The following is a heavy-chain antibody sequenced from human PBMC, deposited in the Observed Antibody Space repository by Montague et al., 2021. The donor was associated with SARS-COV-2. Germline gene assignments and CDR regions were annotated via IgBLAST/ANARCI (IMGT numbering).Heavy chain of an antibody. CDR3: ARRGRKLLPVATTIGGFDI. Sequence: SETLSLTCTVSGGSISSSNYYWDWIRQPPGKGLEWNGSIYDSGSTYYNPSLKSRVTISVDTSKNHFSLKLSSVTAADKAVYYCARRGRKLLPVATTIGGFDIWGQGTMVTVSS. V-gene: IGHV4-39*02. D-gene: IGHD5-12*01. CDR1: GGSISSSNYY. J-gene: IGHJ3*02. CDR2: IYDSGST.